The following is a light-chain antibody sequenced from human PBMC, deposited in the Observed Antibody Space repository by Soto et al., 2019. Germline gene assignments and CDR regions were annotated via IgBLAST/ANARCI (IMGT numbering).Light chain of an antibody. V-gene: IGKV3-20*01. Sequence: EIVLTQSPGTLSLSPGEKATLSCRASQTVTGTSLAWYQHKPGQGPRLLIYGASITATGLPDRFRGSGSGTDFTLTISTLEPEDFAVYYCQQYGDSPYTFGQGTKLEI. CDR3: QQYGDSPYT. CDR2: GAS. CDR1: QTVTGTS. J-gene: IGKJ2*01.